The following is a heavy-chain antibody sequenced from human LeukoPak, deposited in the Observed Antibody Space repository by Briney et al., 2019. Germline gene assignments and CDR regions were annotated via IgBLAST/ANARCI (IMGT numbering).Heavy chain of an antibody. Sequence: SETLSLTCTVSGGSISSYYWSWIRQPPGKGLEWIGYIYYSGSTNYNPSLKSRVTISVDTSKNQFSLKLSSVTAADTAVYYCATDTHSSGWYYFDYWGQGTLVTVSS. D-gene: IGHD6-19*01. J-gene: IGHJ4*02. CDR3: ATDTHSSGWYYFDY. CDR2: IYYSGST. V-gene: IGHV4-59*01. CDR1: GGSISSYY.